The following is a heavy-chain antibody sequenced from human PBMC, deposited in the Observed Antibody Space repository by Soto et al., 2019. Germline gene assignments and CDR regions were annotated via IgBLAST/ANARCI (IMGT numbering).Heavy chain of an antibody. CDR2: LWNDGSNK. CDR1: GFTFHSYG. J-gene: IGHJ4*02. Sequence: HPGGSLRLSCAASGFTFHSYGMHWVRQAPGKGLEWVAVLWNDGSNKYYAESVEGRFTISRDNSKNMLYLQMNSLRAEDTAFYYCASDHYSSGWGTIDYWGQGTLVTVSS. D-gene: IGHD6-19*01. CDR3: ASDHYSSGWGTIDY. V-gene: IGHV3-33*01.